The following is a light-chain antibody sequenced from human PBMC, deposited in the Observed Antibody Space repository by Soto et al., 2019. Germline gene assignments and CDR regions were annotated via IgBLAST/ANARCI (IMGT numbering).Light chain of an antibody. V-gene: IGKV3-20*01. J-gene: IGKJ3*01. CDR3: PQYDTSPFT. Sequence: EIVLTQSPGTLSLSPGERATLSCRASQSISSSYLAWYQHKPGQAPRLLLFATSIRATGIPDRISGRGSGTAFTLSIRRLEPEDFAVYYCPQYDTSPFTFGPGTKVDIK. CDR2: ATS. CDR1: QSISSSY.